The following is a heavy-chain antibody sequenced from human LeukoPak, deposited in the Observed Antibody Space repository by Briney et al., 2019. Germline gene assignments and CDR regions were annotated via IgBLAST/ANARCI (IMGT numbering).Heavy chain of an antibody. CDR3: AWGSGWYDLWFDP. D-gene: IGHD6-19*01. V-gene: IGHV1-3*01. CDR1: GYTLTSYA. Sequence: ASVTVSCKASGYTLTSYAMHWERKAPGQRLEWMGWINAGNGNTKYSQKFQGRVTITRDTSASTAYMELSSLRSEDTAVYYCAWGSGWYDLWFDPWGQGTLVTVSS. CDR2: INAGNGNT. J-gene: IGHJ5*02.